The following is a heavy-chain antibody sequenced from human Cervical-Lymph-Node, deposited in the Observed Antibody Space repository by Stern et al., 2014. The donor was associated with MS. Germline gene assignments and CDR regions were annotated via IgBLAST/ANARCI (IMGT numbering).Heavy chain of an antibody. D-gene: IGHD5-12*01. J-gene: IGHJ4*02. CDR3: ARHDGWLPHY. CDR1: GGSISRSTYY. Sequence: QLQLQESGPGLVKPSETLSLTCSVSGGSISRSTYYWGWIRQPPGKGLEWIGSIYYSGTTYYNPSLKSRVTIKTSTHHFSLRLTCVTAADTAVYYCARHDGWLPHYWSQGTLVTVSS. CDR2: IYYSGTT. V-gene: IGHV4-39*01.